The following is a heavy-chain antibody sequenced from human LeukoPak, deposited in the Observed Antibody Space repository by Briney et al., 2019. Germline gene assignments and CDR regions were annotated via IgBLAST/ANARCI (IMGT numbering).Heavy chain of an antibody. CDR1: GGSFGGYY. CDR2: INHSGST. Sequence: PSETLSLTCAVYGGSFGGYYWSWIRQPPGKGLEWIGEINHSGSTNYNPSLKSRVTISVDTSKNQFSLKLSSVTAADTAVYYCASESAGGDYWGQGTLVTVSS. D-gene: IGHD6-13*01. V-gene: IGHV4-34*01. CDR3: ASESAGGDY. J-gene: IGHJ4*02.